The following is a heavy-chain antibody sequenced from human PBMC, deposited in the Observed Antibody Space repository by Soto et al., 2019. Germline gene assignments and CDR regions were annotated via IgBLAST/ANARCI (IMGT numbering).Heavy chain of an antibody. V-gene: IGHV4-34*01. J-gene: IGHJ5*02. CDR1: GGSFSGYY. CDR3: ARVGYSSSSEIWFDP. D-gene: IGHD6-6*01. Sequence: SETLSLTCAVYGGSFSGYYWSWVRQPPGKGLGWIGAIYHSGSTNYNPSLKSRVTISVDKSKNQFSLKLSSVTAADTAVYYCARVGYSSSSEIWFDPWGQGTLVTASS. CDR2: IYHSGST.